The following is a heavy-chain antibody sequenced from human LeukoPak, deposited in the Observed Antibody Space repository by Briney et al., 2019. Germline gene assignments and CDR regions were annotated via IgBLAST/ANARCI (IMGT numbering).Heavy chain of an antibody. CDR3: ARDVSYTANYYMEV. Sequence: GGSLRLSCAASGFTFSSYSMNWVRQAPGKGLEWVSSISSSSSYIYYADSVKGRFTISRENAKNSLYLQMNSLRAEDTAVYYCARDVSYTANYYMEVWGKGTTVTVPS. D-gene: IGHD5/OR15-5a*01. CDR2: ISSSSSYI. V-gene: IGHV3-21*01. J-gene: IGHJ6*03. CDR1: GFTFSSYS.